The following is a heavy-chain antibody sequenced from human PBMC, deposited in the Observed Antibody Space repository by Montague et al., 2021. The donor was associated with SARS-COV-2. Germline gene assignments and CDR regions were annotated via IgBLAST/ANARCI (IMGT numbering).Heavy chain of an antibody. V-gene: IGHV4-39*07. CDR3: ARGGYSGYWDY. J-gene: IGHJ4*02. Sequence: SETLSLTCTVSGGSISSSSYYWGWIRQPPGKGLEWIGNIYYSGSTYYNPSLKSRVTISVDTSENQFSLKLSSVTAADTAVYYCARGGYSGYWDYWGQGTLVTVSS. CDR1: GGSISSSSYY. CDR2: IYYSGST. D-gene: IGHD5-12*01.